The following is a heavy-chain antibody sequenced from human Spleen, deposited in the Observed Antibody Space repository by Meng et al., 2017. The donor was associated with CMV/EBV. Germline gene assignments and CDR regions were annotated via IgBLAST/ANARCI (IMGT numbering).Heavy chain of an antibody. CDR1: GGSISSYY. J-gene: IGHJ4*02. CDR2: IYTSGST. V-gene: IGHV4-4*07. CDR3: ARRGSGSYYRMAFDY. D-gene: IGHD1-26*01. Sequence: SETLSLTCTVSGGSISSYYWTWIRQPAGKGLEWIGRIYTSGSTNYNPSLKSRVTMSVDTSKNQFSLKLSSVTAADTAVYYCARRGSGSYYRMAFDYWGQGTLVTVSS.